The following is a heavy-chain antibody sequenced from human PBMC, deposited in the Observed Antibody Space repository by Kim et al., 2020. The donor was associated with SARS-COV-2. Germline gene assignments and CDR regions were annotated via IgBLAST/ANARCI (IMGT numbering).Heavy chain of an antibody. J-gene: IGHJ6*02. CDR1: GFTFSGYA. D-gene: IGHD3-3*01. Sequence: GGSLRLSCAASGFTFSGYAMHWVRQAPGKGLEWVAVIWYDGSNKYYADSVKGRFTISRDNSKNTLYLQMNSLRAEDTAVYYCAKDLYLDRTIFGRVHYYYGMDVWGQGTTVTVSS. V-gene: IGHV3-33*06. CDR2: IWYDGSNK. CDR3: AKDLYLDRTIFGRVHYYYGMDV.